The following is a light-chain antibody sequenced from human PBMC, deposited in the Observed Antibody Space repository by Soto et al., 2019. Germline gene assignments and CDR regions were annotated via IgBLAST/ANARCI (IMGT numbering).Light chain of an antibody. CDR2: EAS. J-gene: IGKJ2*01. CDR1: QSISNW. V-gene: IGKV1-5*03. Sequence: DIQMTQSPSTLSASVGDRVTITCRASQSISNWLAWYQQKPGKAPELLIYEASSLESGVPSTFSCSGSGTEFTLNISSLQPDYFATYYCQQYKRYPYTFGQGTKLEIK. CDR3: QQYKRYPYT.